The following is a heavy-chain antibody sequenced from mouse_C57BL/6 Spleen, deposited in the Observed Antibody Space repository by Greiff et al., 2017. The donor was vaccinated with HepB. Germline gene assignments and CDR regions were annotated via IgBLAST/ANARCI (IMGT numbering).Heavy chain of an antibody. CDR1: GYTFTSYW. J-gene: IGHJ2*01. CDR3: ARWGVVVDY. Sequence: VKLQQPGAELVMPGASVKLSCKASGYTFTSYWMHWVKQRPGQGLEWIGEIDPSDSYTNYNQKFKGKSTLTVDKSSSTAYMQLSSLTSEDSAVYYCARWGVVVDYWGQGTTLTVSS. CDR2: IDPSDSYT. V-gene: IGHV1-69*01. D-gene: IGHD1-1*01.